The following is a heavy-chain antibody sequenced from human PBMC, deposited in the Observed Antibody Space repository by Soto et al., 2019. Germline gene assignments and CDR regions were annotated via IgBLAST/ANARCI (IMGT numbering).Heavy chain of an antibody. Sequence: EVQLLESGGGLVQPGGSLRLSCAASGFTFSSYAMNWVRQAPGKGLEWVSDISSSGGSGGSTHYAESVKVRFTISRDNSKNTLYLQMNSLRAEDTAVYYCAKDWRMDVWGQGTTVTVSS. V-gene: IGHV3-23*01. CDR1: GFTFSSYA. CDR3: AKDWRMDV. J-gene: IGHJ6*02. CDR2: ISSSGGSGGST.